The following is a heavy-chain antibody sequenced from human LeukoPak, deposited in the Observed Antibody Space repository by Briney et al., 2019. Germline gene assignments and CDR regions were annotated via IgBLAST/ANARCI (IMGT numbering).Heavy chain of an antibody. CDR2: ISGSGGST. D-gene: IGHD3/OR15-3a*01. V-gene: IGHV3-23*01. CDR3: AKVHDMRTGAFDI. Sequence: GSLSLSCAASGFTFSSYAMSWVRQAPGKGLEWVSAISGSGGSTYYADSVKGRFTISRDNSKNTLYLQMNSLRAEDTAVYYCAKVHDMRTGAFDIWGQGTMVTVSS. J-gene: IGHJ3*02. CDR1: GFTFSSYA.